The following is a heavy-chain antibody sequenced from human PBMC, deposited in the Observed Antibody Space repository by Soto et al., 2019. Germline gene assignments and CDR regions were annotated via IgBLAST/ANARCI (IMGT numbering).Heavy chain of an antibody. CDR2: IWYDGSNK. J-gene: IGHJ4*02. CDR1: GFTFSSYG. V-gene: IGHV3-33*01. CDR3: ARAHSVRPDSAYFDY. Sequence: PGGSLRLSCAASGFTFSSYGMHWVRQAPGKGLEWVAVIWYDGSNKYYADSVKGRFTISRDNSKNTLYLQMNSLRAEDTAVYYCARAHSVRPDSAYFDYWGQGTLVTVSS. D-gene: IGHD1-26*01.